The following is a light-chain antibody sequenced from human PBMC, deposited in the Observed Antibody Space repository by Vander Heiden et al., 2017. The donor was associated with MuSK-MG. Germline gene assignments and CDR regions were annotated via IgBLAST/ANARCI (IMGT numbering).Light chain of an antibody. CDR1: QSIGSW. CDR3: QQDNSYPWT. Sequence: DIQMTQSPSTLSASVGDRVTITCRASQSIGSWLAGYQQKPGKAPKLLIYKASSLESGVPSRFSGSGSGTEFTLTISSLQPDDFATYYCQQDNSYPWTFGQGTKVEIK. V-gene: IGKV1-5*03. CDR2: KAS. J-gene: IGKJ1*01.